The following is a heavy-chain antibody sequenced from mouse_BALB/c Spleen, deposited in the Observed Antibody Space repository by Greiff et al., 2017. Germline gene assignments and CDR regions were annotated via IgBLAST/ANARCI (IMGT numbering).Heavy chain of an antibody. CDR2: IWGDGST. V-gene: IGHV2-6-7*01. CDR3: ARADGYYPAWFAY. Sequence: QVQLKESGPGLVAPSQSLSITCTVSGFSLTGYGVNWVRQPPGKGLEWLGMIWGDGSTDYNSALKSRLSISKDNSKSQVFLKMNSLQTDDTARYYCARADGYYPAWFAYWGQGTLVTVSA. CDR1: GFSLTGYG. D-gene: IGHD2-3*01. J-gene: IGHJ3*01.